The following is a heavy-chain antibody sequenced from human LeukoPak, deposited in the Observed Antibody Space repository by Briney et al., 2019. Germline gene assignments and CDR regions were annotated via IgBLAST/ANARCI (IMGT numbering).Heavy chain of an antibody. J-gene: IGHJ5*02. CDR2: IYYSGST. D-gene: IGHD2-2*01. V-gene: IGHV4-31*03. CDR3: ARAVVVPAAMLRLSGFDP. CDR1: GGSISSGGYY. Sequence: TLSLTCTVSGGSISSGGYYWSWIRQHPGKGLEWIGYIYYSGSTYYNPSLKSRVTISVDTSKNQFSLKLSSVTAADTAVYYCARAVVVPAAMLRLSGFDPWGQGTLVTVSS.